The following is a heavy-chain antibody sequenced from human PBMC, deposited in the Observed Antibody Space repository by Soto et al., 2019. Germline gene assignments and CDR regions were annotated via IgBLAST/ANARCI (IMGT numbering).Heavy chain of an antibody. V-gene: IGHV3-23*01. J-gene: IGHJ4*02. CDR3: AKAATVYTSSSGTDF. CDR1: GFTFSSYA. CDR2: ITGSGAST. D-gene: IGHD6-6*01. Sequence: VQLLESGGGLIQTGGSLRLSCAASGFTFSSYAISWVRQAPGKGLQWVSTITGSGASTYYAASVKGRFTISRDNSANTLYLQMNSLRAEDTAFYFCAKAATVYTSSSGTDFWGQGTLVTVSS.